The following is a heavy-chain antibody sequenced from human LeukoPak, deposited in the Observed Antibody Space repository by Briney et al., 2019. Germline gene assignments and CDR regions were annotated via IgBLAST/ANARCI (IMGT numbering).Heavy chain of an antibody. CDR2: INHSGST. J-gene: IGHJ4*02. CDR1: GGSFSGYY. CDR3: ARGPPPRGDFWSGYYRGAFDY. Sequence: SETLSLTCAVYGGSFSGYYWSWIRQPLGKGLEWIGEINHSGSTNYNPSLKSRVTISVDTSKNQFSLKLSSVTAADTAVYYCARGPPPRGDFWSGYYRGAFDYWGQGTLVTVSS. V-gene: IGHV4-34*01. D-gene: IGHD3-3*01.